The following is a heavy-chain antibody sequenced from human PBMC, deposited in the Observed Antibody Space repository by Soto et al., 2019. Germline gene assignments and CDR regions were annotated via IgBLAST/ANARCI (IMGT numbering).Heavy chain of an antibody. Sequence: QAQVVQSGAEVRKPGSSLKLSVKASEGTFTSYAIAWVRQPPGQGLEWMGGIIPYYNTLNYAQKFQDRVTITADDSTNTVYMELSSLRSDDTAVYFCASGASRWYPYFFDSWAQGTLVTVSS. CDR1: EGTFTSYA. CDR2: IIPYYNTL. V-gene: IGHV1-69*01. J-gene: IGHJ4*02. CDR3: ASGASRWYPYFFDS. D-gene: IGHD6-13*01.